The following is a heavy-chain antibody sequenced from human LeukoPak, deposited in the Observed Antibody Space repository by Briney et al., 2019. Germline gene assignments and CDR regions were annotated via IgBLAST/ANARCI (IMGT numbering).Heavy chain of an antibody. CDR1: GGSISSSSYY. V-gene: IGHV4-39*01. CDR3: AGNEYYDFWSEPPTTFVYYFDY. CDR2: IYCSGST. Sequence: PSETLSLTCTVSGGSISSSSYYWGWIRQPPGKGLEWIGSIYCSGSTYYNPSLKSRVTISVGTSKNQFSLKLSSVTAADTAVYYCAGNEYYDFWSEPPTTFVYYFDYWGQGTLVTVSS. D-gene: IGHD3-3*01. J-gene: IGHJ4*02.